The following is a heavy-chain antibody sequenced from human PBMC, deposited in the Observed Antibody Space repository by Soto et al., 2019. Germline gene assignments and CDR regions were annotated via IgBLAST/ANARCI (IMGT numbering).Heavy chain of an antibody. CDR2: ISYDGNNK. CDR1: GFTFSSYV. CDR3: ARAGCDGGSCYTLVGLRYGMDV. J-gene: IGHJ6*02. V-gene: IGHV3-30-3*01. D-gene: IGHD2-15*01. Sequence: QVQLVESGGGVVQPGRSLRLSCAASGFTFSSYVMYWVRQAPGKGLEWVAVISYDGNNKYYADSVKGRFTISRDNSKNTLYLQMNRLGAEDTAVYYCARAGCDGGSCYTLVGLRYGMDVWGQGTTVTVSS.